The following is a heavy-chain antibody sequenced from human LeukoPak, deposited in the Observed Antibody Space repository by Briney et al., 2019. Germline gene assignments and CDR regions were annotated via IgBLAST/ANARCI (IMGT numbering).Heavy chain of an antibody. CDR2: IYYSGST. D-gene: IGHD2-2*01. V-gene: IGHV4-39*07. Sequence: SETLSLTCTVSGGSISSSSYYWGWIRQPPGKGLEWIGSIYYSGSTYYNPSLKSRVTISVDTSKNQFSLKLSSVTAADTAVYYCARGVDCSSTSCHPLDYWGQGTLVTVSS. CDR3: ARGVDCSSTSCHPLDY. CDR1: GGSISSSSYY. J-gene: IGHJ4*02.